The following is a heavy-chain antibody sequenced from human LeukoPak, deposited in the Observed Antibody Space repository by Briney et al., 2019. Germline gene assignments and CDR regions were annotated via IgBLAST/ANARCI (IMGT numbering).Heavy chain of an antibody. D-gene: IGHD6-19*01. CDR3: ARGEDSSGWYRGAFDY. V-gene: IGHV3-11*06. CDR2: ISSSSSYT. CDR1: GFTFSDYY. J-gene: IGHJ4*02. Sequence: GGSLRLSCAASGFTFSDYYMSWIRQAPGKGLEWVSYISSSSSYTNYADSVKGPFTISRDNAKNSLYLQMNSLRAENTALYYSARGEDSSGWYRGAFDYWGQGTLVTVSS.